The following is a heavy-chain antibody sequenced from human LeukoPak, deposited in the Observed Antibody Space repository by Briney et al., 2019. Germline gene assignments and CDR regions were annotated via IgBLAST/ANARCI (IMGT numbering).Heavy chain of an antibody. Sequence: PSETLSLTCAVYGGSFSGYYWSWIRQPPRKGLEWIGEINHSGSTNYNPSLKSRVTISVDTSKNQFSLKLSSVTAADTAVYYCARVRAARGWFDPWGQGTLVTVSS. D-gene: IGHD6-6*01. CDR1: GGSFSGYY. V-gene: IGHV4-34*01. CDR2: INHSGST. J-gene: IGHJ5*02. CDR3: ARVRAARGWFDP.